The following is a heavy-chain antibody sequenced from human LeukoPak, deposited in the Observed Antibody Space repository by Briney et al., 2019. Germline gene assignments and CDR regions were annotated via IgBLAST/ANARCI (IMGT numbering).Heavy chain of an antibody. CDR1: GFTFSTYA. CDR3: AKEEQYSSGWLVHY. J-gene: IGHJ4*02. CDR2: VSGSGGST. Sequence: PGGSLRLSCAASGFTFSTYAMNWVRQAPGKDLEWVSSVSGSGGSTYYADSVKGRFTISRDNSKNTLYLQMNSLRAEDTAVYYCAKEEQYSSGWLVHYWGQGTLVTVSS. D-gene: IGHD6-19*01. V-gene: IGHV3-23*01.